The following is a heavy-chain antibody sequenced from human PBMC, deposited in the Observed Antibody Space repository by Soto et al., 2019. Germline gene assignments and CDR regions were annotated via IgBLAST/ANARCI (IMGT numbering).Heavy chain of an antibody. V-gene: IGHV1-69*01. CDR3: ARGRGIYISVRSELVQ. D-gene: IGHD3-16*01. J-gene: IGHJ4*02. CDR2: IIPLFGTR. CDR1: GGTFSRYT. Sequence: QVQLVQSGAEVKTPGSSVRVSCKASGGTFSRYTLNWVRQAPGQGLEWMGGIIPLFGTRNYAPTLQDGVTMIADESTDTAYVELNSRMSEDTAVYYWARGRGIYISVRSELVQWGQGTLVTVSS.